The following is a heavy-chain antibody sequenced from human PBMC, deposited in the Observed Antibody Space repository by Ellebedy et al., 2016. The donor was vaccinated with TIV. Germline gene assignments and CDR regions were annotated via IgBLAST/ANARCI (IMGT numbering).Heavy chain of an antibody. V-gene: IGHV3-48*02. CDR2: ISSSSSTI. CDR3: ARDRADFWSGYHPDY. D-gene: IGHD3-3*01. J-gene: IGHJ4*02. Sequence: PSETLSLTCAASGFTFSSYSMNWVRQAPGKGLEWVSYISSSSSTIYYADSVKGRFTISRDNAKNSLYLQMNSLRDEDTAVYYCARDRADFWSGYHPDYWGQGNLVTVSS. CDR1: GFTFSSYS.